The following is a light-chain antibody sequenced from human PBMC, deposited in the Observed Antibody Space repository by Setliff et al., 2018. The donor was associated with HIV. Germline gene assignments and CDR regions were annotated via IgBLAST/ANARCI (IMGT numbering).Light chain of an antibody. V-gene: IGLV2-14*01. CDR1: ISDIGGYNY. J-gene: IGLJ1*01. CDR2: EVS. Sequence: QSALTQPASVSGSPGQSITISCTGTISDIGGYNYVSWYQHPPGKAPKLMIYEVSNRPSGVSNRFSGSKSGNTAYLTISGLQAEDEADYYCSSYTSSGTRVFGTGTKVTV. CDR3: SSYTSSGTRV.